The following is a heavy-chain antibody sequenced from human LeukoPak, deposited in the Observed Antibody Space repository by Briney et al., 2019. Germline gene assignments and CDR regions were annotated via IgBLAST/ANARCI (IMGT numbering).Heavy chain of an antibody. J-gene: IGHJ4*02. V-gene: IGHV3-33*01. CDR3: ARDQALYFSYGDY. CDR1: GFSFSNYG. D-gene: IGHD2-15*01. Sequence: SCAASGFSFSNYGMHWVRQAPGKGLEWLAAIFYDGINKRYADSVKGRFTISRDNAKNTLYLQVDSLRVEDTAVYYCARDQALYFSYGDYWGQGTLVTVSS. CDR2: IFYDGINK.